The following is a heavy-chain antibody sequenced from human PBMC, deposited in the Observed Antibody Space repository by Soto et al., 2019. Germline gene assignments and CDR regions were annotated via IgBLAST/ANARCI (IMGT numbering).Heavy chain of an antibody. J-gene: IGHJ4*02. CDR1: GGSISSDY. CDR2: IYYTGST. Sequence: SETLSLTCTVSGGSISSDYWSWFRQPPGKGLEWIGYIYYTGSTVYNPSLKSRVTISVDTSKNQFSLKLSSVTAADTAVYYCARSDQLPTFDSWGQGALVTVSS. V-gene: IGHV4-59*01. CDR3: ARSDQLPTFDS. D-gene: IGHD2-2*01.